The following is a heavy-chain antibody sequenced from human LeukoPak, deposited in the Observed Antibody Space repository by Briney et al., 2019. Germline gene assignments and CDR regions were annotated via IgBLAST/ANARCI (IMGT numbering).Heavy chain of an antibody. CDR3: ARDHFWSGYPTPVD. D-gene: IGHD3-3*02. CDR1: GFTFSSYA. CDR2: TSGSGDST. Sequence: GGSLRLSCAASGFTFSSYATSWVRQAPGKGLEWVSATSGSGDSTYYADSVKGRFTISRDNAKNSLYLQMNSLRAEDTAVYYCARDHFWSGYPTPVDWGQGTLVTVSS. V-gene: IGHV3-23*01. J-gene: IGHJ4*02.